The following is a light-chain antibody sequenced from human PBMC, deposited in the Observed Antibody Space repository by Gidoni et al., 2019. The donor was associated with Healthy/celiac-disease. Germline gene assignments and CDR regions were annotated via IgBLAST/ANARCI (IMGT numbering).Light chain of an antibody. V-gene: IGKV3-11*01. CDR2: DAS. CDR1: QSVSSY. Sequence: ELVLTQSPATLSLSPGERATLSCRASQSVSSYLAWYQQKPGQAPRLRIYDASNRATGIPARFSGSGSGTDFTLTISSLEPEDFAVYYCQQRSNWPPGYTFGQGTKLEIK. CDR3: QQRSNWPPGYT. J-gene: IGKJ2*01.